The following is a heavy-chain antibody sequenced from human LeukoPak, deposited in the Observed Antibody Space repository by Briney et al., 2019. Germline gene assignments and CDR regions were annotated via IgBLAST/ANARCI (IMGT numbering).Heavy chain of an antibody. V-gene: IGHV3-7*01. CDR1: GFTFSSYW. J-gene: IGHJ6*03. D-gene: IGHD3-10*01. Sequence: GGSLRLSCAASGFTFSSYWMSWVRQAPGKGLEWVVNIKQDGSEKYYVDSVKGRFTISRDNAKNSLYLQMNSLRAEDTAVYYCARDQSVNYYGSGSYYYYMDVWGKGTTVTVSS. CDR3: ARDQSVNYYGSGSYYYYMDV. CDR2: IKQDGSEK.